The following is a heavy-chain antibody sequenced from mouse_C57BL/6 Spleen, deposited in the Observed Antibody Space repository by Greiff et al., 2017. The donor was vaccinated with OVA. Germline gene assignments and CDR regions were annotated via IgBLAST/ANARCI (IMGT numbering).Heavy chain of an antibody. V-gene: IGHV1-52*01. CDR1: GYTFTSYW. Sequence: QVQLQQPGAELVRPGSSVKLSCKASGYTFTSYWMHWVKQRPIQGLEWIGNIDPSDSETHYNQKFKDKATLTVDKSSSTAYMQLSSLTSEDSAVYDCARNSDFHYYVSSRWDLDDWGTGTTVTVSS. J-gene: IGHJ1*03. CDR3: ARNSDFHYYVSSRWDLDD. CDR2: IDPSDSET. D-gene: IGHD1-1*01.